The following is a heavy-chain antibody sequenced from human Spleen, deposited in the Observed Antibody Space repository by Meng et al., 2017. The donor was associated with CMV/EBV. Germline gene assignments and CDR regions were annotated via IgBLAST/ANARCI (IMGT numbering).Heavy chain of an antibody. CDR3: AKDAKGTRYVVVVPAASSDY. CDR2: ISGSGDST. CDR1: GFTFSRYA. V-gene: IGHV3-23*01. Sequence: GESLKISCAASGFTFSRYAMSWVRQGPGKGLEWVSSISGSGDSTYYADSVRGRFTLSRDNSKNTVYLQMNSLRPEDTAVYYCAKDAKGTRYVVVVPAASSDYWGQGTLVTVSS. D-gene: IGHD2-2*01. J-gene: IGHJ4*02.